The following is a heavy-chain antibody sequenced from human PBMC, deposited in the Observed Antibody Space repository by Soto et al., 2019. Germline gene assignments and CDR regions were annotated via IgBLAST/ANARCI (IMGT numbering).Heavy chain of an antibody. D-gene: IGHD4-17*01. Sequence: PSETLSLTCAVSGYSISSGYYWGWIRQTPGKGLEWIASIYHSGGTYYNPSLKSRVTISVDTSKNQFSLKLTSVTAADTAVYYCARGAATVTPGWFDPWGQGIMVTVSS. V-gene: IGHV4-38-2*01. CDR3: ARGAATVTPGWFDP. CDR1: GYSISSGYY. CDR2: IYHSGGT. J-gene: IGHJ5*02.